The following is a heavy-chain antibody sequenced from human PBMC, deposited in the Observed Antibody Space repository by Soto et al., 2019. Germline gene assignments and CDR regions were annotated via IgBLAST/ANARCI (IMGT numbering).Heavy chain of an antibody. J-gene: IGHJ4*02. V-gene: IGHV3-49*03. CDR1: GFTFGDYA. CDR2: IRSKAYGGTT. D-gene: IGHD2-15*01. Sequence: GGSLRLSCTASGFTFGDYAMSWFRQAPGKGLEWVGFIRSKAYGGTTEYAASVKGRFTISRDDSKSIAYLQMNSLKTEDTAVYYCTRVPSRVVATPHFDYWGQGTLVTVSS. CDR3: TRVPSRVVATPHFDY.